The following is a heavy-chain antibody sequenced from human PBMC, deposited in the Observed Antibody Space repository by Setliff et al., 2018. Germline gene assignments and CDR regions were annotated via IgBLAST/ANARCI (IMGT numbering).Heavy chain of an antibody. J-gene: IGHJ5*02. Sequence: PSETLSLTCAVYGGSFSGYYWNWIRQAPGKGLEWIGEINHRGTTSYTPSLKGRVTISVDTSKNLFSLKLSSVTAADTAVYFCARGPRFDYESPTYRRRFDPWGQGTAGTSPQ. D-gene: IGHD3-22*01. CDR2: INHRGTT. CDR1: GGSFSGYY. CDR3: ARGPRFDYESPTYRRRFDP. V-gene: IGHV4-34*01.